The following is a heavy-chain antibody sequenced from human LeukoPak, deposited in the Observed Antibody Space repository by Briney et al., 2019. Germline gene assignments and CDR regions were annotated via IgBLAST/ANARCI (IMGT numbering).Heavy chain of an antibody. D-gene: IGHD3-22*01. CDR2: IIPIFGTA. V-gene: IGHV1-69*05. J-gene: IGHJ4*02. CDR3: ASLDPYYDSSGYFLYYFDY. CDR1: GGTFSSYA. Sequence: SVKVSCKASGGTFSSYAISWVRQAPGQGLEWMGRIIPIFGTANYAQKFQGRVTITTDESTSTAYMELSSLRSEDKAVYYCASLDPYYDSSGYFLYYFDYWGQGTLVTVSS.